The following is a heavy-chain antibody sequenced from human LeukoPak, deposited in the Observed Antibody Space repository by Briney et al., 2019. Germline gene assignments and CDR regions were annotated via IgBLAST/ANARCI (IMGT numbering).Heavy chain of an antibody. D-gene: IGHD5-12*01. V-gene: IGHV1-2*02. J-gene: IGHJ3*02. CDR1: GYTFSDYY. CDR3: AREIVATIGGAFDI. Sequence: ASVKVSCKASGYTFSDYYLHWVRQAPGHGLEWMGWINPHSGDTHYAQKFQGRVTMTRDTSISTAYMELSSLRSDDTAVYFCAREIVATIGGAFDIWGQGTMVTVSS. CDR2: INPHSGDT.